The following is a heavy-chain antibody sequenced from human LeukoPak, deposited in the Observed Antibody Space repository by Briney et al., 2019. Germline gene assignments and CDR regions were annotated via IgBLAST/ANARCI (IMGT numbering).Heavy chain of an antibody. V-gene: IGHV3-11*04. CDR3: ARAQYYYGSGSYDYFYY. D-gene: IGHD3-10*01. CDR1: GFTFSDYY. Sequence: PGGSLRLSCAASGFTFSDYYMSWIRQAPGKGLEWVSYISSSGSIIHYADSVKSRYTISRDNAKNSLYLQMNSLRAEDTAVYYCARAQYYYGSGSYDYFYYWGQGTLVTVSS. CDR2: ISSSGSII. J-gene: IGHJ4*02.